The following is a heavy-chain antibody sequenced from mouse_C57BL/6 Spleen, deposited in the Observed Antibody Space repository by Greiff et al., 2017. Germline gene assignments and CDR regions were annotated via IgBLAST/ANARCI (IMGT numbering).Heavy chain of an antibody. CDR2: IYPGDGDT. J-gene: IGHJ2*01. D-gene: IGHD2-5*01. V-gene: IGHV1-82*01. CDR1: GYAFSSSW. Sequence: QVQLQQSGPELVKPGASVKISCKASGYAFSSSWMNWVKQRPGKGLEWIGRIYPGDGDTNYNGKFKGKATLTADKSSSTAYMQLSSLTSEDSAVYFCARSEYSNFYFDYWGQGTTLTVSS. CDR3: ARSEYSNFYFDY.